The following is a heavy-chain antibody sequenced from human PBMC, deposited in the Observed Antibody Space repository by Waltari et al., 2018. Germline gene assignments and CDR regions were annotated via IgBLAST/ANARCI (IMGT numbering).Heavy chain of an antibody. J-gene: IGHJ4*02. V-gene: IGHV4-39*07. D-gene: IGHD6-6*01. CDR1: GDSFSSRSHY. CDR2: IYSGIT. Sequence: QVQLQESGPGLVKPSETLSVTCNVSGDSFSSRSHYWGWVRQPPGKGLGWIASIYSGITYYNPSLKSRFTISVGAAKSQVSLLMRSVTAADTAVYYCVTNPARSSRPLHFDFWGQGTLVTVSS. CDR3: VTNPARSSRPLHFDF.